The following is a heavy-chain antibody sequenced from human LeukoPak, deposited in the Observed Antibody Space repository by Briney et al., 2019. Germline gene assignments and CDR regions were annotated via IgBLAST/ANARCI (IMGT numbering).Heavy chain of an antibody. D-gene: IGHD3-16*02. CDR1: GFIFSSYS. V-gene: IGHV3-23*02. Sequence: GGSLRLSCAALGFIFSSYSMSWVRQAPGKGLEWVSGMSGSGGSTYYGDSVKGRFTISRDNSKNTLYLQMNSLRAEDTAVYYCARESYVWGSYRYYFDYWGQGTLVTVSS. J-gene: IGHJ4*02. CDR3: ARESYVWGSYRYYFDY. CDR2: MSGSGGST.